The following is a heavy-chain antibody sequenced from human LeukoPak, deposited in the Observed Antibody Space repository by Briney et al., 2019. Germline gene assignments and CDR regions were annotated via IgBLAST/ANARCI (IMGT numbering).Heavy chain of an antibody. Sequence: SETLSLTCTVSGGSISSYYWSWIRQPPGKGLEWIGYIYYSGSTNYNPSLKSRVTISVDTSKNQFSLNLSSVTAADTAVYYCARSYSYYYYYYGMDVWGQGTTVTVSS. CDR2: IYYSGST. V-gene: IGHV4-59*08. D-gene: IGHD4-11*01. J-gene: IGHJ6*02. CDR1: GGSISSYY. CDR3: ARSYSYYYYYYGMDV.